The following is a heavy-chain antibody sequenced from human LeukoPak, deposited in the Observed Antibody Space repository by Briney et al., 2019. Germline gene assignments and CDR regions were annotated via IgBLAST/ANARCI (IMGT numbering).Heavy chain of an antibody. CDR2: IYYSGST. D-gene: IGHD3-22*01. CDR1: GGSISSYY. V-gene: IGHV4-59*01. CDR3: ARDASYYDSSGAGNWFDP. Sequence: SETLSLTCTVSGGSISSYYWSWIRQPPGKGLEWIGYIYYSGSTNYNPSLKSRVTISVDTSKIQFSLKLSSVTAADTAVYYCARDASYYDSSGAGNWFDPWGQGTLVTVSS. J-gene: IGHJ5*02.